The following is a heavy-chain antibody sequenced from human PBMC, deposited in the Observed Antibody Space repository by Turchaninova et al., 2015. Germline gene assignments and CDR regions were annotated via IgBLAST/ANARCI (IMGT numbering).Heavy chain of an antibody. CDR2: IKHSGSI. CDR3: AGGIYDLWSGSHSTFDY. D-gene: IGHD3-3*01. V-gene: IGHV4-34*01. J-gene: IGHJ4*02. Sequence: QVQLQLWGAGLLKPSETLSLTFAAYVGAFSGYYLGWIRQPPGKGLEWMGEIKHSGSINYNPSLKSRVTISVDTSKNQFSLKLSSVTAADTAVYYCAGGIYDLWSGSHSTFDYWGQGTLVTVSS. CDR1: VGAFSGYY.